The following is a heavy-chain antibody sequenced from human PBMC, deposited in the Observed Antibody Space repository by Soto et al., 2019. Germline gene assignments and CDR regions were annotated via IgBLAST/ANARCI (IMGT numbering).Heavy chain of an antibody. CDR1: GGTFSSYA. V-gene: IGHV1-69*13. J-gene: IGHJ6*02. CDR3: ARVVSIYYGMDV. D-gene: IGHD6-6*01. Sequence: SVKVSCKASGGTFSSYAISWVRQAPGQGLEWMGGIIPIFGTANYAQKFQGRVTITADESTSTAYMELSSLRSEDTAVYYCARVVSIYYGMDVWGQGTTVTVSS. CDR2: IIPIFGTA.